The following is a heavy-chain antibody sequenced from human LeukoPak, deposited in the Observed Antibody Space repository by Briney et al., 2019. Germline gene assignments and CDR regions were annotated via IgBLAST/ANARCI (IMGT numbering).Heavy chain of an antibody. CDR1: GYTFTSND. D-gene: IGHD2-2*01. Sequence: ASVKVSCKASGYTFTSNDINWVRQAPGQGLEWMGRMNPNRGNTCYAQKFQGRVTMTRNTSISTAYMELSSLRSEDTAVYYCAREIGYCSGTSCLYYYYYYYGMDVWGQGTTVTVSS. CDR3: AREIGYCSGTSCLYYYYYYYGMDV. CDR2: MNPNRGNT. V-gene: IGHV1-8*01. J-gene: IGHJ6*02.